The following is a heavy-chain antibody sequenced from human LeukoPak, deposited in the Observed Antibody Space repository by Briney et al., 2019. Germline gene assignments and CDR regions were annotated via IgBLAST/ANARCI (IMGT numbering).Heavy chain of an antibody. CDR3: AREQYDSSGPTYDY. D-gene: IGHD3-22*01. Sequence: ASVKVSCKASGYTFTSYGISWVRQAPGQGLEWMGWISAYNGNTNYAQKFQGRVTMTRDTSISTAYMELSRLRSDDTAVYYCAREQYDSSGPTYDYWGQGTLVTVSS. CDR2: ISAYNGNT. J-gene: IGHJ4*02. V-gene: IGHV1-18*01. CDR1: GYTFTSYG.